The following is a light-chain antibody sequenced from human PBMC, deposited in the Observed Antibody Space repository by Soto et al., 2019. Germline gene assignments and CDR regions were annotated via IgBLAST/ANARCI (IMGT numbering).Light chain of an antibody. J-gene: IGKJ2*01. V-gene: IGKV3-15*01. CDR2: GAS. Sequence: EIVMTQSPATLSVSPGERVTLSCRASQSVNNDLAWYQQRPGQAPRLLIYGASTRATGIPARFSGGGSGTEFTLAISSLQSEDFAVYYCKQYNSWYTFGQGTKLDI. CDR3: KQYNSWYT. CDR1: QSVNND.